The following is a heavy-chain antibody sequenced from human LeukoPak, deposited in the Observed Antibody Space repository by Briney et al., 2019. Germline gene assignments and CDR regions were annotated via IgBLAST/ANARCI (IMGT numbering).Heavy chain of an antibody. CDR2: IAYHGNTE. D-gene: IGHD6-19*01. CDR1: GFTISSHG. V-gene: IGHV3-30*18. Sequence: PGTSLRLSCAVSGFTISSHGMHWVRQASGKGPEWVAMIAYHGNTEYYGDSVKGRFTISRDNSKNTLYLQMDSLRAEDTAVYHCAKDWGSGGWYNYFDPWGQGTLVTVSS. CDR3: AKDWGSGGWYNYFDP. J-gene: IGHJ5*02.